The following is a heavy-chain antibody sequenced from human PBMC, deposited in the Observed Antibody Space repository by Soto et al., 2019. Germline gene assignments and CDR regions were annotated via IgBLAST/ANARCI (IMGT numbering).Heavy chain of an antibody. D-gene: IGHD3-9*01. Sequence: QVQLVESGGGVVQPGRSLRLSCAASGFTFSTYARHWVRQAPGTGLEWLAVISYEGSTTHYLDSVKGRFTISRDNSKNTLDLQMNSLAADDTAVYYCARGYYDLLTGFSYWYFDLWGRGTLVTVSS. J-gene: IGHJ2*01. CDR3: ARGYYDLLTGFSYWYFDL. V-gene: IGHV3-30-3*01. CDR1: GFTFSTYA. CDR2: ISYEGSTT.